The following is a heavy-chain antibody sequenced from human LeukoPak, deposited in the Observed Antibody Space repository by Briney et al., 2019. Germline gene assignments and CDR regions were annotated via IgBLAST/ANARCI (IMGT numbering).Heavy chain of an antibody. V-gene: IGHV4-59*01. CDR1: GGSISSYY. J-gene: IGHJ4*02. D-gene: IGHD6-13*01. CDR3: ARSSRGAAAGFDY. CDR2: IYYSGST. Sequence: SETLSLTCTVSGGSISSYYWSWIRQPPGKGLEWIGYIYYSGSTNYNPSLKSRVIISLDTSKNQFSLKLSSVTAADTAVYYCARSSRGAAAGFDYWGLGTLVTVSS.